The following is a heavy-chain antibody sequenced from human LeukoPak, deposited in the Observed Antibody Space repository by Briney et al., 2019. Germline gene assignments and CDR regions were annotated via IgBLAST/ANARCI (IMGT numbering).Heavy chain of an antibody. Sequence: ASVKVSCKASEGTFSSYAISWVRQAPGQGLEWMGRIIPIFGTANYAQKFQGRVTITTDESTSTAYMELSSLRSEDTAVYYCAREIIQAAGIYYYYMDVWGKGTTVTVSS. CDR3: AREIIQAAGIYYYYMDV. D-gene: IGHD6-13*01. CDR2: IIPIFGTA. J-gene: IGHJ6*03. CDR1: EGTFSSYA. V-gene: IGHV1-69*05.